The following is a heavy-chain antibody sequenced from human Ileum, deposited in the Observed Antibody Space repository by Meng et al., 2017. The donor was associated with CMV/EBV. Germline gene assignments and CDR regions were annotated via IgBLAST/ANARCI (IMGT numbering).Heavy chain of an antibody. Sequence: GESLKISCAASAFTFRNYAMSWVRQAPGKGLEWVSSIGGSDGRTHYAESVKGRFTISRDNSKNTLCLQMNSLRADDTAVYYCAKDSESFNGIWDAFDMWGQGTMVTVSS. V-gene: IGHV3-23*01. CDR2: IGGSDGRT. CDR1: AFTFRNYA. CDR3: AKDSESFNGIWDAFDM. J-gene: IGHJ3*02.